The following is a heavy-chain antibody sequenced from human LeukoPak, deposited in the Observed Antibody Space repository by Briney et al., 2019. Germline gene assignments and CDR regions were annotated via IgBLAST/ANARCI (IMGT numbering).Heavy chain of an antibody. CDR3: ARHDSGVDWLFLDY. CDR2: IYYSGST. V-gene: IGHV4-39*01. CDR1: GGSISSSGYY. J-gene: IGHJ4*02. Sequence: SETLSLTCTVSGGSISSSGYYWGWIRQPPGKGLEWPGSIYYSGSTYYNPSLKSRVTISVDTSKNQFSLKLSSVTAADTAVYYCARHDSGVDWLFLDYWGQGTLVTVSS. D-gene: IGHD3-9*01.